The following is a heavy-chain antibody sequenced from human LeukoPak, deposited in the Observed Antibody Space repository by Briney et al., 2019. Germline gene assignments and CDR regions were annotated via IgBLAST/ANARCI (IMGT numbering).Heavy chain of an antibody. CDR3: ARARRIAVAGQGGYFQH. V-gene: IGHV3-30*03. CDR2: ISYDGSNK. J-gene: IGHJ1*01. D-gene: IGHD6-19*01. Sequence: GGSLRLSCVGSGFIFSSYWMSWVRQAPGKGLEWVAVISYDGSNKYYADSVKGRFTISRDNSKNTLYLQMNSLRAEDTAVYYCARARRIAVAGQGGYFQHWGQGTLVTVSS. CDR1: GFIFSSYW.